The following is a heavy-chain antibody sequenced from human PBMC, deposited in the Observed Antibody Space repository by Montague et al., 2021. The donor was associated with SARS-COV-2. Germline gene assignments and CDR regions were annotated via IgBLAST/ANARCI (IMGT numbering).Heavy chain of an antibody. CDR3: AKTHRYYNRNFDY. V-gene: IGHV3-23*03. CDR1: GFTFNSYA. D-gene: IGHD3-22*01. CDR2: IYSGGSST. J-gene: IGHJ4*02. Sequence: SLRLSCAASGFTFNSYAMSWVRQAPGKGLEWVSIIYSGGSSTYYADSVKGRFTISRDSSKNTLYLQMNSTIAEDTAVYYCAKTHRYYNRNFDYWGQGTLVTVSS.